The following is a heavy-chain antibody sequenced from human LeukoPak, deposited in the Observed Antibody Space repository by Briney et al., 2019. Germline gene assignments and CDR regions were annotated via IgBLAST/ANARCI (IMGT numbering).Heavy chain of an antibody. CDR2: IYHSGST. Sequence: SETLSLTCTVSGYSISSGYYWGWIRQPPGKGLEWIGSIYHSGSTNYNPSLKSRVTVSVDTSKNQFSLKLSSVTAADTAVYYCARYDFNKFFDYWGQGTLVTVSS. CDR1: GYSISSGYY. V-gene: IGHV4-38-2*02. D-gene: IGHD3-3*01. J-gene: IGHJ4*02. CDR3: ARYDFNKFFDY.